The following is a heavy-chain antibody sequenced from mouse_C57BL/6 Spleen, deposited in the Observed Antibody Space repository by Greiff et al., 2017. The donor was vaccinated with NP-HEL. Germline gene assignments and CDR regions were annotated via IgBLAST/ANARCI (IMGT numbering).Heavy chain of an antibody. J-gene: IGHJ1*03. Sequence: QVQLQQPGAELVKPGASVKLSCKASGYTFTSYWMQWVKQRPGQGLEWIGEIDPSDSYTNYNQKFKGKATLTVDTSSSTAYMQLSSLTSEDSAVYYWARPLNYYGSSHWYFDVWGTGTTVTVSS. CDR3: ARPLNYYGSSHWYFDV. CDR2: IDPSDSYT. D-gene: IGHD1-1*01. V-gene: IGHV1-50*01. CDR1: GYTFTSYW.